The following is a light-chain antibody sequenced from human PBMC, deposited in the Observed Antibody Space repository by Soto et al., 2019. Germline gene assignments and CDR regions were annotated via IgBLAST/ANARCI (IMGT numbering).Light chain of an antibody. Sequence: EIVLTQSPATLSVSPGERVTLSCRASQSVSSSLAWYQQKPGQTPRLLIYGASTRATGVPARFSGSGSGTEFTLTIGSLQSEDFAVYYCQHYNTWPWTFGQGTKVDIK. V-gene: IGKV3-15*01. CDR1: QSVSSS. CDR3: QHYNTWPWT. CDR2: GAS. J-gene: IGKJ1*01.